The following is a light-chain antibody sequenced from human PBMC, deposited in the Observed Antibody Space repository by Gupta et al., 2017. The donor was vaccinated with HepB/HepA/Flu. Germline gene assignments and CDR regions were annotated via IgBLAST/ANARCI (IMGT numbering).Light chain of an antibody. Sequence: HSVLTQTHSVSGAPGQRVTISCTWSSSNIGAGYDVHWYQQLPGPAPKLLIYGNSNRPSGVPARVSGSKSGTSASLAITGLQAEDEADYYCQSYDSSLSGSVFGGGTKLTVL. CDR3: QSYDSSLSGSV. V-gene: IGLV1-40*01. CDR2: GNS. J-gene: IGLJ2*01. CDR1: SSNIGAGYD.